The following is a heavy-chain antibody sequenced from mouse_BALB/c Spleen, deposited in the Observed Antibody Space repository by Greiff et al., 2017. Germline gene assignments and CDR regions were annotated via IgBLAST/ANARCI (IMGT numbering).Heavy chain of an antibody. J-gene: IGHJ4*01. CDR3: ARYGSSYLYAMDY. D-gene: IGHD1-1*01. CDR2: ISYSGST. Sequence: EVKVEESGPGLVKPSQSLSLTCTVTGYSITSDYAWNWIRQFPGNKLEWMGYISYSGSTSYNPSLKSRISITRDTSKNQFFLQLNSVTTEDTATYYCARYGSSYLYAMDYWGQGTSVTVSS. CDR1: GYSITSDYA. V-gene: IGHV3-2*02.